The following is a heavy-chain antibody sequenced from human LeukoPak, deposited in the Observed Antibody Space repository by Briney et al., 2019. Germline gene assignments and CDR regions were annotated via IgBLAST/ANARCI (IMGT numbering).Heavy chain of an antibody. Sequence: GGSLRLSCAASGFTFSSYSMSWVRQGPGKGLEWVSIISGGDGITTYYADSVKGRFTISRDNSKNTLYLQMNSLRAEDTAVYYCARGGTDYTRHFDYWGQGTLVTVSS. CDR1: GFTFSSYS. J-gene: IGHJ4*02. V-gene: IGHV3-23*01. D-gene: IGHD3-3*01. CDR2: ISGGDGITT. CDR3: ARGGTDYTRHFDY.